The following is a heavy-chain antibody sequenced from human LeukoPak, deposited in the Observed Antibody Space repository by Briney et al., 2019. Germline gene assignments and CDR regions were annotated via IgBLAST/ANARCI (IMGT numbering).Heavy chain of an antibody. CDR3: ARDKGVERLGGVYFDS. J-gene: IGHJ4*02. D-gene: IGHD1-26*01. CDR1: GDSLNTYY. V-gene: IGHV4-4*07. CDR2: IHHSGAT. Sequence: SETLSLTRTVSGDSLNTYYWDWIRQPAGKGLEWIGRIHHSGATNYNPSLKSRVTMSVDTSKNQFSLILRSVTAADTAVYYCARDKGVERLGGVYFDSWGQGTLVIVSS.